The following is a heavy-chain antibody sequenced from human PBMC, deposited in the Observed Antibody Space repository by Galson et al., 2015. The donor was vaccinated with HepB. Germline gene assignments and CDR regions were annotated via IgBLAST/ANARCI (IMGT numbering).Heavy chain of an antibody. J-gene: IGHJ4*02. Sequence: SLRLSCAASGFTFSSYAIHWVRQAPGRGLEWVAVISYDGTIQYFGDSVKGRFTIARDNSKNTVYLQLSSLRAEDTAVYYCAKDRLWKQHLGPNDYWGQGTQVTVSS. CDR2: ISYDGTIQ. CDR3: AKDRLWKQHLGPNDY. CDR1: GFTFSSYA. V-gene: IGHV3-30*18. D-gene: IGHD6-13*01.